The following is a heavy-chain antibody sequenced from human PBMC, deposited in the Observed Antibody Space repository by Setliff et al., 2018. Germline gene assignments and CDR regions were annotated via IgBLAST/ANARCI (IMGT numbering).Heavy chain of an antibody. CDR2: IYYSGNT. D-gene: IGHD6-19*01. J-gene: IGHJ4*02. Sequence: SETLSLTCAVSVYSISRDCHWGWIRQPPGKGLEWIGSIYYSGNTYYNASLKGRVTISGDTSKNQLSLKLTAVTAADTAIYYCARHRAVAGAYYFDFWGQGTLVTVS. CDR1: VYSISRDCH. CDR3: ARHRAVAGAYYFDF. V-gene: IGHV4-38-2*01.